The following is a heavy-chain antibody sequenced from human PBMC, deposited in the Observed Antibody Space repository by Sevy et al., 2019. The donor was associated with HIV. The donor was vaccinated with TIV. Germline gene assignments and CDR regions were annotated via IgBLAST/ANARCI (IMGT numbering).Heavy chain of an antibody. J-gene: IGHJ3*02. D-gene: IGHD6-13*01. V-gene: IGHV3-30*02. CDR2: IRYDGSNK. Sequence: GGSLRLSCAASGFTFSSYGMHWVRQAPGKGLEWVAFIRYDGSNKYYADSVKGRFTISRDNSKSTLYLQMNSLRAEDTAVYYCARRGQQLVGGAFDIWGQGTMVTVSS. CDR1: GFTFSSYG. CDR3: ARRGQQLVGGAFDI.